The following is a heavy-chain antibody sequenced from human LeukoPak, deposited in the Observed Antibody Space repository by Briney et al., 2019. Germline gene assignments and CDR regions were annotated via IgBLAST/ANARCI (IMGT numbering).Heavy chain of an antibody. D-gene: IGHD3-10*01. J-gene: IGHJ4*02. CDR3: ARDGYHGSGSFDY. CDR2: IYYSGST. V-gene: IGHV4-31*03. Sequence: PSQTLSLICTVSGGSISSGGYYWSWIRQHPGKGLEWIGYIYYSGSTYYNPSLKSRVLISVDTSKNQFSLKLSSVTAADTAVYYCARDGYHGSGSFDYWGQGILVTVSS. CDR1: GGSISSGGYY.